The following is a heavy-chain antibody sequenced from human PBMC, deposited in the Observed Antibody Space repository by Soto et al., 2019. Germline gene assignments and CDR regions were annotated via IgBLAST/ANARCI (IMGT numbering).Heavy chain of an antibody. CDR1: GFTFSSYG. Sequence: GGSLRRSCAASGFTFSSYGMHWVRQAPGKGLEWVAVIWYDGSNKYYADSVKGRFTISRDNSKNTLYLQMNSLRAEDTAVYYCARGSTGTIRAYFDYWGQGTLVTVSS. J-gene: IGHJ4*02. D-gene: IGHD1-7*01. V-gene: IGHV3-33*01. CDR3: ARGSTGTIRAYFDY. CDR2: IWYDGSNK.